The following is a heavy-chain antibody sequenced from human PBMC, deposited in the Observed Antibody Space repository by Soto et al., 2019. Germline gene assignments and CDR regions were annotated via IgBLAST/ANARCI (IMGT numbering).Heavy chain of an antibody. V-gene: IGHV1-24*01. Sequence: ASVQVSCKVSGYTLTELSMHWVRQAPGKGLEWMGGFDPEDGETIYAQKFQGRVTMTEDTSTDTAYMELSSLRSEDTAVYYCATALLINRQYQLQNYAYYYYYGMDVWGQGTTVTVSS. CDR3: ATALLINRQYQLQNYAYYYYYGMDV. D-gene: IGHD2-2*01. CDR1: GYTLTELS. J-gene: IGHJ6*02. CDR2: FDPEDGET.